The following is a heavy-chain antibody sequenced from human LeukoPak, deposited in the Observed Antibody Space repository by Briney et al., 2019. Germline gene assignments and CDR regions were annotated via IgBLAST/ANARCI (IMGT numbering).Heavy chain of an antibody. Sequence: SETLSLTCAVYRGSFINYYWSWIRQPPGKGLEWIGEINDSGRTNYNPSLMSRVTVSVDTSKNQFSLRLTSVTATDTAVYYCARRWNYGRNYYIDVWGKGATVSVSS. CDR1: RGSFINYY. J-gene: IGHJ6*03. CDR2: INDSGRT. V-gene: IGHV4-34*01. CDR3: ARRWNYGRNYYIDV. D-gene: IGHD1-7*01.